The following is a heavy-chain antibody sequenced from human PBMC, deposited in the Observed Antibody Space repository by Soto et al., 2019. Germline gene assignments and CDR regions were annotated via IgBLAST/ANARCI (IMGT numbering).Heavy chain of an antibody. V-gene: IGHV4-39*01. J-gene: IGHJ5*02. CDR1: GGSISSSSYY. CDR3: ARQPGIAAADVWWFDP. CDR2: IYYSGST. Sequence: SETLSLTCTVSGGSISSSSYYWGWIRQPPGKGLEWIGSIYYSGSTIYNPSLKSRVTISVDTSKNQFSLKLSSVTAADTAVYYCARQPGIAAADVWWFDPWGQGTLVTVSS. D-gene: IGHD6-13*01.